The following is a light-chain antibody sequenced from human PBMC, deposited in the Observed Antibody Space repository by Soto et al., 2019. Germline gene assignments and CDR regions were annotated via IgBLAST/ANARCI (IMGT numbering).Light chain of an antibody. V-gene: IGKV1-5*03. CDR3: QQYSTYLT. Sequence: DIQMTQSPSTLSASIGDRVTITCRASESISNWLAWFQQKPGKATDLLFYKESPLEYGVPSRFSGSGSGTEFTLTVSSRQPDDFATYYCQQYSTYLTFGPGTKVELK. J-gene: IGKJ1*01. CDR2: KES. CDR1: ESISNW.